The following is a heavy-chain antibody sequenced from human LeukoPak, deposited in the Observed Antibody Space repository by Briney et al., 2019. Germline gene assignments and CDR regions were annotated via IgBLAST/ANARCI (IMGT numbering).Heavy chain of an antibody. Sequence: PAETLCLTCTVSGGSISGRYWSWIRQPPGKGLEWIAYTYYSGSTRYNPSLKSRATILADTSKIELSLKLSSVTATDTAVYYCARRHEYGRLEYWGQGTLVTVSS. V-gene: IGHV4-59*08. CDR1: GGSISGRY. D-gene: IGHD4/OR15-4a*01. CDR3: ARRHEYGRLEY. CDR2: TYYSGST. J-gene: IGHJ4*02.